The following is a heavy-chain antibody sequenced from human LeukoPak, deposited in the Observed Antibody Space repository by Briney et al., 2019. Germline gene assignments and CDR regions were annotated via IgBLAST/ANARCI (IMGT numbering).Heavy chain of an antibody. CDR3: AHLANAYDFSNRPSY. D-gene: IGHD3-3*01. CDR2: IYFNGDK. Sequence: ESGPTLVNPTQTLTLTCTFSGFSLTTSGPGVGWIRQPPGQALEWLAIIYFNGDKRYSPSLKSRLTITKDTSRNQVVLTMTNMDPVDTGTYYCAHLANAYDFSNRPSYWGQGAQVTVSS. J-gene: IGHJ4*02. V-gene: IGHV2-5*01. CDR1: GFSLTTSGPG.